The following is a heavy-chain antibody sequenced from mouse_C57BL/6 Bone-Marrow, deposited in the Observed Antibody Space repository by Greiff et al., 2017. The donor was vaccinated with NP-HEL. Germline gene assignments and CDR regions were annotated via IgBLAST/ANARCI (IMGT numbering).Heavy chain of an antibody. V-gene: IGHV1-9*01. CDR3: ARGGSWFAY. D-gene: IGHD3-1*01. CDR1: GYTFTGYW. CDR2: ILPGSGCT. Sequence: QVQLQQSGAELMKPGASVKLSCKATGYTFTGYWIEWVKQRPGHGLEWIGEILPGSGCTNYNEKFKGKATFTADTTSNTAYMQLSSLTTEDSAIYYWARGGSWFAYWGQGTLVTVSA. J-gene: IGHJ3*01.